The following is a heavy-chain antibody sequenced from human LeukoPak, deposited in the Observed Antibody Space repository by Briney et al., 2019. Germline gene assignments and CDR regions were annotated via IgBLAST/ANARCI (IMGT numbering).Heavy chain of an antibody. Sequence: GGSLRLSCAASGFTFSDYYMTWIRQAPGKGLEWVSYISGSGSSTNYADSVKGRFTISRDNAKNSLYLQMNSLRAEDTAVYYCARRGYCSSTSCFYFDSWGQGTLVTVSS. CDR1: GFTFSDYY. V-gene: IGHV3-11*01. CDR2: ISGSGSST. CDR3: ARRGYCSSTSCFYFDS. D-gene: IGHD2-2*01. J-gene: IGHJ4*02.